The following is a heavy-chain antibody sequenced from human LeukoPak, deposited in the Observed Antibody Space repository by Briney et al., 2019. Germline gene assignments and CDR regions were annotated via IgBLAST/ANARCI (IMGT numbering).Heavy chain of an antibody. J-gene: IGHJ6*02. Sequence: GGSLRLSCAASGFTFSDYYMGWIRQAPGKGLEWVSYISTSNSIVYNVDSVRGRFTISRDNAKNSLYLQMNSLRVEDTALYFCVRRGRTQLWLRYYGMDVWGQGTPVTVSS. CDR2: ISTSNSIV. CDR1: GFTFSDYY. D-gene: IGHD5-18*01. V-gene: IGHV3-11*01. CDR3: VRRGRTQLWLRYYGMDV.